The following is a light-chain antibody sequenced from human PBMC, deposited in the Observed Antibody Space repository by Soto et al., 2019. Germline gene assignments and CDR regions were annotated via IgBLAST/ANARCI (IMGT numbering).Light chain of an antibody. V-gene: IGKV1-33*01. CDR2: DAS. CDR1: QDISNY. Sequence: DIQMTQSPSSLSASVGDRVTITCQASQDISNYLNWYQQKPGKAPKLLIYDASNLETGVPSRFSGSGSGTDFTCTISSLQPEDIETYYCQQYDNLPLSFGGGTKVEIK. CDR3: QQYDNLPLS. J-gene: IGKJ4*01.